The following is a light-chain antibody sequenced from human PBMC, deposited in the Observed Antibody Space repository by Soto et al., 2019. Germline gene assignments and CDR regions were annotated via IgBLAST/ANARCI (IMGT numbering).Light chain of an antibody. CDR2: DVS. J-gene: IGLJ2*01. Sequence: SVLTQPRSVSGAPGQSVPISRHGNRNDVGGYNYVSWYQQHPGKAPKLMIYDVSKRPSGVPDRFSGSKSGNTASLTISGLQAEDEADYYCCSYAGSYTFEVFGGGTKVTVL. CDR3: CSYAGSYTFEV. V-gene: IGLV2-11*01. CDR1: RNDVGGYNY.